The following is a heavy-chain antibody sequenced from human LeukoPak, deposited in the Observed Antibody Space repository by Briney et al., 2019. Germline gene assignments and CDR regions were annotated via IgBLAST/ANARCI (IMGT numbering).Heavy chain of an antibody. CDR2: MNPNSGNT. V-gene: IGHV1-8*01. CDR1: GYTFSNYD. D-gene: IGHD6-13*01. J-gene: IGHJ4*02. Sequence: ASVKVSCKASGYTFSNYDIIWVRQATGQGLEWMGWMNPNSGNTGYTQNFQGRVTMTRNTSISTAYMDLSSLRSEDTAVYYCARGVKGQQLGYWGQETLVTVSS. CDR3: ARGVKGQQLGY.